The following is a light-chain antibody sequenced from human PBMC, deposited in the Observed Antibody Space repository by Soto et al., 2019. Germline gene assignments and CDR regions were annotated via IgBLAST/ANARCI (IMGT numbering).Light chain of an antibody. V-gene: IGKV1D-13*01. CDR1: QGISSA. CDR3: QQFNNLYT. Sequence: AIQLTQSPSSLSASVGDRVTITCRASQGISSALAWYQQKPGKAPKLLIYDASSLESVVPSRFSGSGSGTDFTLTISSLQPEDFATYYCQQFNNLYTFGQG. CDR2: DAS. J-gene: IGKJ2*01.